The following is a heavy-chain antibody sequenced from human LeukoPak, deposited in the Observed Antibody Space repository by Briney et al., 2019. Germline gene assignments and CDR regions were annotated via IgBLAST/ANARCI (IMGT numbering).Heavy chain of an antibody. J-gene: IGHJ4*02. D-gene: IGHD1-1*01. Sequence: ASVKVSCKASGYTFTGYYIHWVRQAPGRGLEWMGWINPNSGDTNYPQRFQGRVTVTRDTSITTAYMELSSLRSDDTAVYYCARGGYGLDYWGQGTLVTVSS. CDR1: GYTFTGYY. CDR2: INPNSGDT. CDR3: ARGGYGLDY. V-gene: IGHV1-2*02.